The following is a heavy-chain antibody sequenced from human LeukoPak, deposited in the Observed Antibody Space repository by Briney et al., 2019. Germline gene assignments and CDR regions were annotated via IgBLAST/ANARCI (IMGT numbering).Heavy chain of an antibody. CDR3: ARERIALPYYYYYYMGV. Sequence: GGSLRLSCAASGFTFSSYWMSWVRQAPGKGLEWVANIKQDGSEKYYVDSVKGRFTISRDNAKNSLYLQMNSLRAEDTAVYYCARERIALPYYYYYYMGVWGKGTTVTVSS. CDR1: GFTFSSYW. V-gene: IGHV3-7*01. CDR2: IKQDGSEK. D-gene: IGHD6-6*01. J-gene: IGHJ6*03.